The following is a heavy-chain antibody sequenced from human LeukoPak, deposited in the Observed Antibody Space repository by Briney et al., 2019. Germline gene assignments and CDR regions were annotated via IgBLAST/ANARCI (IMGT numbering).Heavy chain of an antibody. J-gene: IGHJ4*02. D-gene: IGHD6-19*01. CDR1: GFTFSSYG. Sequence: PGGSLRLSCAASGFTFSSYGMSWVRQAPGKGLEWVSAISGSGGSTYYADSVKGRFTISRDNAKNSLYLQMNSLRAEDTAVYYCAKDLSGGSGWYWPFDYWGQGTLVTVSS. CDR2: ISGSGGST. V-gene: IGHV3-23*01. CDR3: AKDLSGGSGWYWPFDY.